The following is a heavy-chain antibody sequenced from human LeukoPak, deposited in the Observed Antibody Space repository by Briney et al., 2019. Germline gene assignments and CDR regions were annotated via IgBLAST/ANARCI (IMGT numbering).Heavy chain of an antibody. CDR1: GYSISSGYY. Sequence: SETLSLTCTVSGYSISSGYYWGWIRPPPGKGLECIGSIYHSGSTYYNPSLKSRVTISVDTSKNQFSLKLSSVTAADTAVYYCAREADCSGGSCYSGDVRFDPWGQGTLVTVSS. CDR3: AREADCSGGSCYSGDVRFDP. J-gene: IGHJ5*02. V-gene: IGHV4-38-2*02. CDR2: IYHSGST. D-gene: IGHD2-15*01.